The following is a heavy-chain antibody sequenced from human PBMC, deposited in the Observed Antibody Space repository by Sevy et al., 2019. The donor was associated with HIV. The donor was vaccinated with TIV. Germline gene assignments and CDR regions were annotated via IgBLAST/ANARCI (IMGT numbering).Heavy chain of an antibody. J-gene: IGHJ4*02. D-gene: IGHD3-22*01. CDR2: VYHTGGT. CDR3: GREPYFFDKSGYYWDY. Sequence: SETLSLTCAVSGVSVSSDTYYWSWIRQPPGKGLEWIGYVYHTGGTNYSPSFKSRVTISLDTSKNQFSLRLFSVAAADTAVYYCGREPYFFDKSGYYWDYWGQGALVTVSS. V-gene: IGHV4-61*01. CDR1: GVSVSSDTYY.